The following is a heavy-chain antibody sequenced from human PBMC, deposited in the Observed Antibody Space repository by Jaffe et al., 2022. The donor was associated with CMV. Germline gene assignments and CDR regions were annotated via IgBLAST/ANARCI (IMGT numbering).Heavy chain of an antibody. V-gene: IGHV1-3*01. D-gene: IGHD6-13*01. CDR1: GYTFTSYA. CDR3: ARDYRSSWYRLYYYYYMDV. Sequence: QVQLVQSGAEVKKPGASVKVSCKASGYTFTSYAMHWVRQAPGQRLEWMGWINAGNGNTKYSQKFQGRVTITRDTSASTAYMELSSLRSEDTAVYYCARDYRSSWYRLYYYYYMDVWGKGTTVTVSS. J-gene: IGHJ6*03. CDR2: INAGNGNT.